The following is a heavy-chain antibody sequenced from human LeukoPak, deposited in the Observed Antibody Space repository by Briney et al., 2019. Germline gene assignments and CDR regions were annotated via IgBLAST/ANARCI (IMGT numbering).Heavy chain of an antibody. CDR2: SRNKASSYTT. J-gene: IGHJ4*02. CDR1: GFKFSDHY. CDR3: AKWLSSSWAPFDY. Sequence: PGGSLRLSCAASGFKFSDHYIDWVRQAPGKGLEWVGRSRNKASSYTTEYAASVEGRFTISRDVSESSLYLQMNSLRTEDTAVYYCAKWLSSSWAPFDYWGQGTLVTVSS. V-gene: IGHV3-72*01. D-gene: IGHD6-13*01.